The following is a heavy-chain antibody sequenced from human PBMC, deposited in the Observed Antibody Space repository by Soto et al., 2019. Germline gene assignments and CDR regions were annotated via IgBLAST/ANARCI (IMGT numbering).Heavy chain of an antibody. D-gene: IGHD4-17*01. CDR1: EYTFTSYD. CDR3: ARGVKYGAYSRWFDP. CDR2: MNPNSGNT. V-gene: IGHV1-8*01. Sequence: AAVXVSCKASEYTFTSYDINWVRQATGQGLEYLGWMNPNSGNTGYVQKFQGRVTMTRDTSISTAYMELSSLRSEDTAVYFCARGVKYGAYSRWFDPWGQGTLVTVSS. J-gene: IGHJ5*02.